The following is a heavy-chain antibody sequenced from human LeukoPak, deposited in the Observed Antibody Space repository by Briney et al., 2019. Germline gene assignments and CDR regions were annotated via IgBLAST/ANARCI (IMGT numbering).Heavy chain of an antibody. D-gene: IGHD6-6*01. V-gene: IGHV3-74*01. CDR3: ARGPNSNWSGLDF. CDR2: ISPTGSTT. CDR1: GFSFSGHW. Sequence: GGSLRFSCTASGFSFSGHWMHWARQLPGKGLVWVSRISPTGSTTSYADSVKGRFTVSRDNAKNTLYLQVNNLRAEDTAVYYCARGPNSNWSGLDFWGQGTLLTVSS. J-gene: IGHJ4*02.